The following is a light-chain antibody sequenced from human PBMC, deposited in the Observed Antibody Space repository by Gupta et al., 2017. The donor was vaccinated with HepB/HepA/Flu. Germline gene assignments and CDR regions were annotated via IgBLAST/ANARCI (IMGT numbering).Light chain of an antibody. CDR2: GKN. V-gene: IGLV3-19*01. CDR3: NSRDSSGNHYV. CDR1: SLRSYY. J-gene: IGLJ1*01. Sequence: SSALTQAPAVSVALGQTVRITCQGDSLRSYYASWYQQKPGQAPVLVIYGKNNRPSGIPDRFSGSSPGNTASLTITGAQAEDEADYYCNSRDSSGNHYVFGTGTKVTVL.